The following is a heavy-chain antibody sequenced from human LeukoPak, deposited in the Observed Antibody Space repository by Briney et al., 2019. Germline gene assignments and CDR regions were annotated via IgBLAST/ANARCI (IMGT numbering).Heavy chain of an antibody. V-gene: IGHV3-23*01. D-gene: IGHD4-17*01. Sequence: PGGSLRLSCAASGFTFSSYAMSWVRQAPGKGLEWVSAISGSGGSTYYADSVKGRFTISRDNSKNTLYLQMNSLRAEDTAVYYWAKERGGATTGYEDYWGQGALVTVSS. CDR3: AKERGGATTGYEDY. CDR2: ISGSGGST. CDR1: GFTFSSYA. J-gene: IGHJ4*02.